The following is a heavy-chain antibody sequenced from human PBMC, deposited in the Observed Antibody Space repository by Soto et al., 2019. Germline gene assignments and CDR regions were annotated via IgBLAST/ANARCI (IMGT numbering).Heavy chain of an antibody. CDR1: GFTFSSYA. J-gene: IGHJ4*02. CDR2: ISGSGGST. D-gene: IGHD6-19*01. CDR3: AKAGQWLVYVPYFDY. Sequence: GGSLRLSCAASGFTFSSYAMSWVRQAPGKGLEWVSGISGSGGSTYSADSVKGRFTISRDNSKNTLYLQMNSLGAEDTAVYYCAKAGQWLVYVPYFDYWGQGTLVTVSS. V-gene: IGHV3-23*01.